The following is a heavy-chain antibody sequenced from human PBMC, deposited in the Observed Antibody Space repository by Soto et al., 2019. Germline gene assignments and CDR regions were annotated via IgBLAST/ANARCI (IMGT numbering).Heavy chain of an antibody. V-gene: IGHV4-59*01. CDR2: IYYSGST. CDR3: AGRYSSSWSPFSRYYYYMDV. Sequence: SETLSLTCTVSGGSISSYYWSWIRQPPGKGLEWIGYIYYSGSTNYNPSLKSRVTISVDTSKNQFSLKLSSVTAAETAVYYCAGRYSSSWSPFSRYYYYMDVWGKGTTVTVSS. CDR1: GGSISSYY. J-gene: IGHJ6*03. D-gene: IGHD6-13*01.